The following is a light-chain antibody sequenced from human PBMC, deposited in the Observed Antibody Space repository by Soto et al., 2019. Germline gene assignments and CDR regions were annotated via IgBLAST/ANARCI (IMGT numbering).Light chain of an antibody. CDR2: EVS. V-gene: IGLV2-14*01. CDR1: SSHVGGYNY. J-gene: IGLJ1*01. Sequence: QSVLTQPASVSGSPGQSITISCTGTSSHVGGYNYVSWYQQQAGKAPKLLIHEVSNRPSGVSNRFSGSKSGNTASLTISGLQAEDEADYYCDSYTSSRAYVFGIGTKLTVL. CDR3: DSYTSSRAYV.